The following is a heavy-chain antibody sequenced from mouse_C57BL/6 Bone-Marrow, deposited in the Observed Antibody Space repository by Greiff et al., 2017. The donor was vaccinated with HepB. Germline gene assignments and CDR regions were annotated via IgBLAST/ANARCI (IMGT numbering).Heavy chain of an antibody. CDR1: GFTFSSYA. D-gene: IGHD1-2*01. Sequence: EVKVVESGEGLVKPGGSLKLSCAASGFTFSSYAMSWVRQTPEKRLEWVAYISSGGDYIYYADTVKGRFTISRDNARNTLYLQMSSLKSEDTAMYYCTGDSMDFITTAPFAYWGQGTLVTVSA. J-gene: IGHJ3*01. CDR2: ISSGGDYI. CDR3: TGDSMDFITTAPFAY. V-gene: IGHV5-9-1*02.